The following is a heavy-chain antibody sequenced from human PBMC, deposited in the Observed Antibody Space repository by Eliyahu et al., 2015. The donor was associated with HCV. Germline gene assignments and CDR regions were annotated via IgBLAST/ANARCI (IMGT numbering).Heavy chain of an antibody. D-gene: IGHD1-26*01. Sequence: QVQLVESGGGVVQPGGSLRLSCAASGFTFSNHPMHWLRQAPGEGLEWVALISYDENNEYYLDSVKGRFTISRDNLKNMVYLQMNSLRAEDTAIYYYARGYTGSCIDKWGQGTLVTVSS. V-gene: IGHV3-30*04. CDR3: ARGYTGSCIDK. J-gene: IGHJ4*02. CDR1: GFTFSNHP. CDR2: ISYDENNE.